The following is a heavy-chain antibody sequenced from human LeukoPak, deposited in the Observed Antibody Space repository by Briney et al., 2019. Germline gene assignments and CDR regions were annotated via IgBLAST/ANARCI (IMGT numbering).Heavy chain of an antibody. V-gene: IGHV3-21*06. CDR1: GFTFSRYA. D-gene: IGHD3-10*01. J-gene: IGHJ5*02. CDR3: AREDYSSGNPTIDT. Sequence: GGSLRLSCAASGFTFSRYATKWVRQAPGKGLEWVSCIGASGSYMYYADSVKGRFTISRDNAKNSMYLQMNSLRAEDAAVYYCAREDYSSGNPTIDTWGQGTLVTVSS. CDR2: IGASGSYM.